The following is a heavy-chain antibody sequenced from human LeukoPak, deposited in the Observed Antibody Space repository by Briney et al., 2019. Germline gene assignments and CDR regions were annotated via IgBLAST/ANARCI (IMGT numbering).Heavy chain of an antibody. Sequence: SETLSLTCTVSGGSISSYYWSWIRQPPGKGLEWIGYIYYSGSTNYNPSLKSRVTISVDTSKNQFSLKLSSVTAADTAVYYCARDVGVETRFDPWGQGTLVTVSS. V-gene: IGHV4-59*01. D-gene: IGHD3-3*01. CDR3: ARDVGVETRFDP. J-gene: IGHJ5*02. CDR2: IYYSGST. CDR1: GGSISSYY.